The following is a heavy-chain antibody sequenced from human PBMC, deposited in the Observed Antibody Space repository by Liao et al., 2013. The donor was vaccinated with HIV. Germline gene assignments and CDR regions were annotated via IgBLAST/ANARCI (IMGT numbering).Heavy chain of an antibody. D-gene: IGHD3-22*01. CDR1: GGSFSAYY. CDR3: ARAVSSDNYHDAFDV. V-gene: IGHV4-34*01. J-gene: IGHJ3*01. CDR2: VTHSGST. Sequence: QVQLQQWGAGLLKPSETLSLTCAAFGGSFSAYYWTWIRQSPGKGLEWIGVVTHSGSTTYNPSLKSRVTISVDTSKNQVSLKLNSVTAADTAVYYCARAVSSDNYHDAFDVWGQGTLVTVSS.